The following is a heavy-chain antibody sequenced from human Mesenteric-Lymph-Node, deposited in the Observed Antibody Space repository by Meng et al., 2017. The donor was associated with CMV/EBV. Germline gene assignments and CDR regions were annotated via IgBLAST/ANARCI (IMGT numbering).Heavy chain of an antibody. CDR1: GFTFSSYE. CDR3: ARDLGRPYYYGMDV. J-gene: IGHJ6*02. D-gene: IGHD3-16*01. Sequence: GGSLRLSCAASGFTFSSYEMNWVRQAPGKGLEWVSYISSSGSTIYYADSVKGRFTISRDNAKNSLYLQMNSLRAEDTAVYYCARDLGRPYYYGMDVWGQGTTVTVSS. CDR2: ISSSGSTI. V-gene: IGHV3-48*03.